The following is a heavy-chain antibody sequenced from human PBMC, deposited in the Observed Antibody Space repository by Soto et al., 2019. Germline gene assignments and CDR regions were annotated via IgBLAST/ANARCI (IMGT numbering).Heavy chain of an antibody. J-gene: IGHJ6*02. CDR2: ISYDGSNK. Sequence: QVQLVESGGGVVQPGRSLRLSCAASGFTFSSYGMHWVRQAPGKGLEWVAVISYDGSNKYYADSVKGRFTISRDNSKNTLYLQMNRLRAEDTAVYYCAKDARLRIHYYDMDVWGQGTTVTVSS. CDR1: GFTFSSYG. D-gene: IGHD4-17*01. V-gene: IGHV3-30*18. CDR3: AKDARLRIHYYDMDV.